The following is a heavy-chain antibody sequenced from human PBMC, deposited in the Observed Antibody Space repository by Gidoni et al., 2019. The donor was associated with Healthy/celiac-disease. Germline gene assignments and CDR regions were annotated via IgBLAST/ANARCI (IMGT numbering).Heavy chain of an antibody. CDR2: ISGSGGST. V-gene: IGHV3-23*01. D-gene: IGHD2-21*01. CDR1: GFTFVCYA. CDR3: AKDPAYCGGDCSYNWCDP. Sequence: EVQLLESGGGLVQPGGSLSLSCAASGFTFVCYAMSWVRQAPGKGLEWVAAISGSGGSTYYADSVKGRFTISRDKSKNTLYLQMNSLRAEDTAVYYCAKDPAYCGGDCSYNWCDPWGQGTLVTVSS. J-gene: IGHJ5*02.